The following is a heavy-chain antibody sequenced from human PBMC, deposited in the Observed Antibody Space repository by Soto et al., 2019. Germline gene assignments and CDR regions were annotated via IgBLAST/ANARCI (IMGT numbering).Heavy chain of an antibody. CDR3: ARSAITLFGVVSIPPHYYSEMDV. V-gene: IGHV1-69*01. Sequence: QVQLVQSGAEVKKPGSSVKVSCKASGGTFNRYAISWVRQAPGQGLEWLGGIIPIFGIGNDAQRFQGRVTITADESTGTAYMELGSLRSEDTGVYYCARSAITLFGVVSIPPHYYSEMDVWGQGTKVTVSS. J-gene: IGHJ6*02. D-gene: IGHD3-3*01. CDR1: GGTFNRYA. CDR2: IIPIFGIG.